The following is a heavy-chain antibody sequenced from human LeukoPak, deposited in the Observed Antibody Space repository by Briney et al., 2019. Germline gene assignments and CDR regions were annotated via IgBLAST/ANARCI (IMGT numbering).Heavy chain of an antibody. V-gene: IGHV4-34*01. CDR3: ARVTYDTGDYYRFDP. CDR1: GESFSSYY. Sequence: SETLSLTCAVYGESFSSYYWSWIRQPPGKGLEWIGEINHSGNTNYNPSLKSRVTISVDTSKNQFSLKLSSVTAADTAVYYCARVTYDTGDYYRFDPWGQGTLVTVSS. J-gene: IGHJ5*02. CDR2: INHSGNT. D-gene: IGHD3-22*01.